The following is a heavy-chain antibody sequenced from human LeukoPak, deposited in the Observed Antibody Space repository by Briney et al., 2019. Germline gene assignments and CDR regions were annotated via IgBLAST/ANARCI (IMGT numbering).Heavy chain of an antibody. Sequence: GGSLRLSCAASGFTFSSYWMHWVRQAPGKGLVWVSRINTDGSSTSYADSVKGRFTISRDNAKNTLYLQMNSLRAEDTAVYYCARAALGVGIVVVPAGLTDWGQGTLVTVSS. CDR1: GFTFSSYW. D-gene: IGHD2-2*03. CDR3: ARAALGVGIVVVPAGLTD. J-gene: IGHJ4*02. V-gene: IGHV3-74*01. CDR2: INTDGSST.